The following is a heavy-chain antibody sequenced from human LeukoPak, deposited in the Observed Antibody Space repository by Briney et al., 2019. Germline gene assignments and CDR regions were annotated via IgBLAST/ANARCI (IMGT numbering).Heavy chain of an antibody. V-gene: IGHV3-15*01. J-gene: IGHJ4*02. CDR3: TTDPRGPYCSSTSCYSVPFDY. Sequence: TGGSLRLSCAASGFTFSNAWMSWVRQAPGKGLEWVGRIKSKTDGGTTDYAAPVKGRFTISRDDSKNTLYLQMNSLKTEDTAVYYCTTDPRGPYCSSTSCYSVPFDYWGQGTLVTVSS. CDR1: GFTFSNAW. D-gene: IGHD2-2*01. CDR2: IKSKTDGGTT.